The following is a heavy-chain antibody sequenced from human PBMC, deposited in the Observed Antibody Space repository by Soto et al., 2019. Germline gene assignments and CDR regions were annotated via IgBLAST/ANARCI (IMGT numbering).Heavy chain of an antibody. CDR3: ARGEVGATLDY. Sequence: PSETLSLTCTVSGGSVSSGSYYWSWIRQPPGKGLEWIGYIYYSGSTNYNPSLKSRVTISVDTSKNQFSLKLSSVTAADTAVYYCARGEVGATLDYWGQGTLVTVSS. J-gene: IGHJ4*02. V-gene: IGHV4-61*01. CDR1: GGSVSSGSYY. CDR2: IYYSGST. D-gene: IGHD1-26*01.